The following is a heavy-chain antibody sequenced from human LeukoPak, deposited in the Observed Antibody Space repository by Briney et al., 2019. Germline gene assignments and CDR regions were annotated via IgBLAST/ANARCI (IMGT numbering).Heavy chain of an antibody. D-gene: IGHD3-3*01. Sequence: SEILSLTCTVSGGSISSYYWSWIRQPPGKGLEWIGHIYYSGSTNYNPSLKSRVTISVDTSKNQLSLKLSSVTAADTAVYYCAREVRRGYDFWSGYSDAFDIWGQGTMVTVSS. J-gene: IGHJ3*02. V-gene: IGHV4-59*01. CDR2: IYYSGST. CDR1: GGSISSYY. CDR3: AREVRRGYDFWSGYSDAFDI.